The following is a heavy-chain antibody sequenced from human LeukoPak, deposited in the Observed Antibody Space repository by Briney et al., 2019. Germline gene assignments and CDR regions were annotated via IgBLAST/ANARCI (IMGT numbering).Heavy chain of an antibody. D-gene: IGHD6-13*01. CDR3: ARATRPTRQQLVLEYYFDY. J-gene: IGHJ4*02. CDR1: GGSTSSYY. V-gene: IGHV4-4*07. Sequence: PSETLSLTCTVSGGSTSSYYWSWIRQPPGKGLEWIGRIYTSGSTNYNPSLKSRVTMSVDTSKNQFSLKLSSVTAADTAVYYCARATRPTRQQLVLEYYFDYWGQGTLVTVSS. CDR2: IYTSGST.